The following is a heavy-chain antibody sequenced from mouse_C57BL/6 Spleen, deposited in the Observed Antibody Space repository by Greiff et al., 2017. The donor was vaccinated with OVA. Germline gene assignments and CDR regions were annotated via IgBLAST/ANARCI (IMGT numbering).Heavy chain of an antibody. CDR1: GSTFTSYW. CDR3: ASPAYYERAWFAY. Sequence: QVQLQQPGAELVKPGASVKMSCKASGSTFTSYWITWVKQRPGHGLEWLGDLYPGSGSTHYNEKFKSKATLTVDTSSSTAYMQLSSMTSEDSAVYYCASPAYYERAWFAYWGQGTRVTVSA. CDR2: LYPGSGST. D-gene: IGHD2-10*01. J-gene: IGHJ3*01. V-gene: IGHV1-55*01.